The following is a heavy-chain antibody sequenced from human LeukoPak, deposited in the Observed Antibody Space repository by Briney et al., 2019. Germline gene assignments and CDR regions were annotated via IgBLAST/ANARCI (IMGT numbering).Heavy chain of an antibody. V-gene: IGHV3-48*01. CDR1: GFTFSSYS. D-gene: IGHD4-17*01. J-gene: IGHJ5*02. CDR3: AREGLRSTTVTVGP. Sequence: GGSLRLSCAASGFTFSSYSMNWVRQAPGKGLEWVSYISSSSSTIYYADSVKGRFTISRDNAKNSLYLQMNSLRAEDTAVYYCAREGLRSTTVTVGPWGQGTLVTVSS. CDR2: ISSSSSTI.